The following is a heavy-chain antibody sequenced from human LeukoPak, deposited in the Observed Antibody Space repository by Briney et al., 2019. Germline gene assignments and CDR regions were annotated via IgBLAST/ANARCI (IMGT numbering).Heavy chain of an antibody. Sequence: ASVKVPCKISGYTLNDISVHWVRQPPGKGLEWMGGVDPDDGQRVYAQRFQGRVTMTEDTSTNTAYMELSRLRSEGTAVYFCAAVSGHYTLLDAWGQGALVTVST. D-gene: IGHD4-11*01. CDR3: AAVSGHYTLLDA. CDR2: VDPDDGQR. CDR1: GYTLNDIS. J-gene: IGHJ5*02. V-gene: IGHV1-24*01.